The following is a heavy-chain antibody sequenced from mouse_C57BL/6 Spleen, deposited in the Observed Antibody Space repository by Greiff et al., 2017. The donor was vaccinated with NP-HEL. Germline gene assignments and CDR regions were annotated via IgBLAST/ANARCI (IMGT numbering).Heavy chain of an antibody. V-gene: IGHV14-3*01. CDR1: GFNIKNTY. CDR2: IDPANGNT. CDR3: SRARIYYGNYVYFDY. Sequence: VQLQQSVAELVKPGASVKLSCTASGFNIKNTYMHWVKQRPEQGLEWIGRIDPANGNTKYAPKFQGKATITADTSSNTAYLQLSSLTSEDTAIYYCSRARIYYGNYVYFDYWGQGTTLTVSS. D-gene: IGHD2-1*01. J-gene: IGHJ2*01.